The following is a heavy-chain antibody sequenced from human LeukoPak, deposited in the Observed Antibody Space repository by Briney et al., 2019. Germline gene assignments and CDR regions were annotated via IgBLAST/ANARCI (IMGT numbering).Heavy chain of an antibody. CDR3: ARVSRYFDWLLNPPYFDY. V-gene: IGHV4-34*01. J-gene: IGHJ4*02. D-gene: IGHD3-9*01. Sequence: SETLSLTCAVYGGSFSGYYWSSIRQPPGKGLEWIGEINHSGSTNYNPSLKSRVTISVDTSKNQFSLKLSSVTAADTAVYYCARVSRYFDWLLNPPYFDYWGQGTLVTVSS. CDR2: INHSGST. CDR1: GGSFSGYY.